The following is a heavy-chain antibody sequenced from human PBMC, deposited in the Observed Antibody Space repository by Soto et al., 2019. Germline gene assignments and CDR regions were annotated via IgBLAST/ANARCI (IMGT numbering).Heavy chain of an antibody. Sequence: QVQLVQSGAEVKKPGSSVKVSCKASGGTFSSYAISWVRQAPGQGLEWMGGIIPIFGTANYAQKFQGRVTITADESTSTDYMELSRLRTEDTAVYYCARENPIQGYDYYYYYGMDVWGQGTTVTVSS. CDR3: ARENPIQGYDYYYYYGMDV. J-gene: IGHJ6*02. CDR2: IIPIFGTA. V-gene: IGHV1-69*12. CDR1: GGTFSSYA. D-gene: IGHD5-12*01.